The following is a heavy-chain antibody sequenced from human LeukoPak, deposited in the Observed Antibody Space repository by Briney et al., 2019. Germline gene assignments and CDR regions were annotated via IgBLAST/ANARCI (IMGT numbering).Heavy chain of an antibody. CDR2: ISAYNGNT. Sequence: ASVKVSCKASGYTFTSYGISWVRQAPGQGLEWMGWISAYNGNTNYAQKLQGRVTMTTDTSTSTAYMELRSLRSDDTAVYYCARDLIPTYYYDSSGYYPGVYWGQGTLVTVSS. CDR3: ARDLIPTYYYDSSGYYPGVY. V-gene: IGHV1-18*01. D-gene: IGHD3-22*01. J-gene: IGHJ4*02. CDR1: GYTFTSYG.